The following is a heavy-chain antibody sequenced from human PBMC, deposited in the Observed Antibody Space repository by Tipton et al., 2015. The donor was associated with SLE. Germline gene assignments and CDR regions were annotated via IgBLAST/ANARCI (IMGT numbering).Heavy chain of an antibody. CDR3: AKGSGGGGPAAIPGNWFDP. CDR1: GFTFSSYG. V-gene: IGHV3-30*18. Sequence: RSLRLSCAASGFTFSSYGMHWVRQAPGKGLEWVAVISYDGSNKYYADSVKGRFTISRDNSKNTLYLQMNSLRAEDTAVYYCAKGSGGGGPAAIPGNWFDPWGQGTLVTVSS. D-gene: IGHD2-2*01. J-gene: IGHJ5*02. CDR2: ISYDGSNK.